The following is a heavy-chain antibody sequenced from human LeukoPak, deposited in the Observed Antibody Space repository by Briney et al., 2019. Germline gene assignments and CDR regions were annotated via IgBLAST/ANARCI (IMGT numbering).Heavy chain of an antibody. D-gene: IGHD2-15*01. Sequence: GGSLRLSCAASGFTVSSNFMSWVRQAPGKGLEWVSVIYSGGSTNYADSVKGRFTISRDNAKNSLYLQMNSLRAEDTAVYYCARSRYCSGGSCYIFDDWGQGTLVTVSS. J-gene: IGHJ4*02. CDR2: IYSGGST. CDR3: ARSRYCSGGSCYIFDD. V-gene: IGHV3-53*01. CDR1: GFTVSSNF.